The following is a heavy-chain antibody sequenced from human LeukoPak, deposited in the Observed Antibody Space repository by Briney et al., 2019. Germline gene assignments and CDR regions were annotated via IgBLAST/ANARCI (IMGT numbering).Heavy chain of an antibody. D-gene: IGHD3-3*01. V-gene: IGHV4-39*01. CDR3: ARHYYDFWSGYWPH. J-gene: IGHJ4*02. CDR1: GGSISSSSYY. CDR2: IYYSGST. Sequence: NPSETLSLTCTVSGGSISSSSYYWGWIRQPPGKGLEWIGSIYYSGSTYYNPSLKSRVTISVDTSKNQFSLKLSSVTAADTAVYYCARHYYDFWSGYWPHWSQGTLVTVSS.